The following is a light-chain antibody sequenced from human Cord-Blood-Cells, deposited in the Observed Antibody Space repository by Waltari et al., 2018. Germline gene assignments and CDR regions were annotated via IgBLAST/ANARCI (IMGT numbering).Light chain of an antibody. J-gene: IGLJ1*01. CDR3: AAWDDSLSGYV. Sequence: QSVLTQPPSASGTPGQRVTISCSGSSSNIGSXYVYWYPQLPGTAPKLLIYRNNQRPSGVPARFSGSKSGTSASLAISGLRSEDEADYYCAAWDDSLSGYVFGTGTKVTVL. CDR1: SSNIGSXY. CDR2: RNN. V-gene: IGLV1-47*01.